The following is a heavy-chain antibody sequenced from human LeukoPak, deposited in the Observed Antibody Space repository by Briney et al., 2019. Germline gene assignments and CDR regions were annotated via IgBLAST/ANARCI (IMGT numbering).Heavy chain of an antibody. J-gene: IGHJ4*02. CDR3: ARTECGGDCQYEYYFDY. Sequence: SETLSLTFTVSGGSISSYYWSWIRQPAGKGLEWIGRIYTSGSTNYNPSLKSRVTMSVDTSKNQFSLKLSSVTAADTAVYYCARTECGGDCQYEYYFDYWGQGTLVTVSS. V-gene: IGHV4-4*07. D-gene: IGHD2-21*02. CDR1: GGSISSYY. CDR2: IYTSGST.